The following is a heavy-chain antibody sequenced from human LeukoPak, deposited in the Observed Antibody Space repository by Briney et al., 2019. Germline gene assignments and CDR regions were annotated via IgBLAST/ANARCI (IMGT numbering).Heavy chain of an antibody. CDR2: IIPLFRKA. J-gene: IGHJ5*02. CDR3: ARVRMSAAALSWFDP. D-gene: IGHD3-3*01. Sequence: SVKVSCKASGGTFSSYAISWVRQAPGQGLEWMGGIIPLFRKANYAQKFQDRVTITADDSTTTVYMEVKGLRFEDTATYYCARVRMSAAALSWFDPWGQGTLVTISS. CDR1: GGTFSSYA. V-gene: IGHV1-69*01.